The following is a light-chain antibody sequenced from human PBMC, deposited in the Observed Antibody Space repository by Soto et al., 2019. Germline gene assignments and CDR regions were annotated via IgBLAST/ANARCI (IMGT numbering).Light chain of an antibody. V-gene: IGLV3-21*02. CDR1: NIGSKS. Sequence: SYELTQPPSVSVAPGQTARITCGGNNIGSKSVHWYQQKPGQAPVLVVYDDSERPSGIPERFSGSNSGTSATLTISRVEAGDEADYYCQVWDSSSDPVVFGGGTKLTVL. CDR3: QVWDSSSDPVV. J-gene: IGLJ2*01. CDR2: DDS.